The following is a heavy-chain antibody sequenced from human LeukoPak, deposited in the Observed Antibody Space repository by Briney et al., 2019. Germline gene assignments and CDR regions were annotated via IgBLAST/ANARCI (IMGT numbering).Heavy chain of an antibody. CDR3: ARDCT. V-gene: IGHV3-53*01. Sequence: GGSLRLSCAASGFTVSNNYMTWIRQAPGKGLEWVSVISSGGSTYYADSVKGRFTISRDNSKNTLYLQMNSLGGEDTAVYHCARDCTWGQGTLVIVSS. J-gene: IGHJ4*02. CDR2: ISSGGST. CDR1: GFTVSNNY. D-gene: IGHD2-8*01.